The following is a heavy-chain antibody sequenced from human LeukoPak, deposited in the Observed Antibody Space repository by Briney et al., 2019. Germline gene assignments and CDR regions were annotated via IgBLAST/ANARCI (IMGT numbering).Heavy chain of an antibody. J-gene: IGHJ4*02. V-gene: IGHV4-34*01. Sequence: PSETLSLTCAVYGGSFSGYYWSWIRPPPGKGLEWIGEINHSGSTNYNPSLKSRVTISVDTSKNQFSLKLSSVTAADTAVYYCARGRRIAARRYYFDYWGQGTLVTVSS. CDR1: GGSFSGYY. CDR2: INHSGST. D-gene: IGHD6-6*01. CDR3: ARGRRIAARRYYFDY.